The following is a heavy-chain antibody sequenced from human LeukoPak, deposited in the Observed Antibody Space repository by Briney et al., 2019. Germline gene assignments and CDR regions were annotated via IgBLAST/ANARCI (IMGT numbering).Heavy chain of an antibody. Sequence: ASVKVSCKASGYTFTSYGISWVRQAPGQGLEWMGWISAYNGNTNYAQKLQGRVTMTTDTSTSTAYMELRSLRSDDTAVYYCAREPWYYYDSSGPDYFDYWGQGTLVTVSS. CDR3: AREPWYYYDSSGPDYFDY. V-gene: IGHV1-18*01. J-gene: IGHJ4*02. CDR2: ISAYNGNT. D-gene: IGHD3-22*01. CDR1: GYTFTSYG.